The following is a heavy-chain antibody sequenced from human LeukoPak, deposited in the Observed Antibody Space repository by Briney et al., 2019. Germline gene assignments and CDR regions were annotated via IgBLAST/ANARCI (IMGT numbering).Heavy chain of an antibody. J-gene: IGHJ4*02. Sequence: PGGSLRLSCAASGFTFSSYEMNWVRQAPGKGLEWVSYISSSGSTIYYADSVKGRFTISRDNAKNSLYLQMNSLRAEDTAVYFCARDLGLVILGHFDYWGQGALVTVSS. CDR2: ISSSGSTI. D-gene: IGHD3/OR15-3a*01. V-gene: IGHV3-48*03. CDR1: GFTFSSYE. CDR3: ARDLGLVILGHFDY.